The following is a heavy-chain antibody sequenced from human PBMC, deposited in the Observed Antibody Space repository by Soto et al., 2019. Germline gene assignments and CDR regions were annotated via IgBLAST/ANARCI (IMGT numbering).Heavy chain of an antibody. J-gene: IGHJ5*02. CDR2: IYYSGST. CDR3: ARQIIGYCSGGRCRSRWFDP. Sequence: ASETLSLTCIVSGDSVRSSSYYWGWIRQPPGKGLEWIGSIYYSGSTYYNPSLRSRVTISVDTSKNQFSLKLNSVTAADTAVYYCARQIIGYCSGGRCRSRWFDPWGQGTLVTVSS. V-gene: IGHV4-39*01. D-gene: IGHD2-15*01. CDR1: GDSVRSSSYY.